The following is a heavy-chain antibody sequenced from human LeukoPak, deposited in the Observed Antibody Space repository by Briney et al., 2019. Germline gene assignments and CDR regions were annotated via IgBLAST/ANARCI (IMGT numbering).Heavy chain of an antibody. V-gene: IGHV3-48*04. Sequence: GGSLRLSCAASGFTFRTFSMNWVRQAPGKGLEWLSYISSGGTPIYYADSVKGRFTISRDDAQNLVYLQMNSLRAEDTAVYYCARDRLWFGELLYGYFDYWGQGTLVTVSS. J-gene: IGHJ4*02. CDR1: GFTFRTFS. CDR3: ARDRLWFGELLYGYFDY. D-gene: IGHD3-10*01. CDR2: ISSGGTPI.